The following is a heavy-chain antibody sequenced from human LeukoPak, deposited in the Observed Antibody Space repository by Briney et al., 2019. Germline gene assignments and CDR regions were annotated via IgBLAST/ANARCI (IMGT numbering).Heavy chain of an antibody. CDR1: GFTLSSYL. D-gene: IGHD1-26*01. V-gene: IGHV3-30-3*01. CDR2: ISHDGSNR. J-gene: IGHJ4*02. Sequence: GGSLRLSCAVSGFTLSSYLMHWVRQAPGKGLEWVSLISHDGSNRWYADSVKGRFTISRDTSMNTLYLQMNSLRTEDTAVYYCVRDLRGSYSLEYWGQGTLVTVSS. CDR3: VRDLRGSYSLEY.